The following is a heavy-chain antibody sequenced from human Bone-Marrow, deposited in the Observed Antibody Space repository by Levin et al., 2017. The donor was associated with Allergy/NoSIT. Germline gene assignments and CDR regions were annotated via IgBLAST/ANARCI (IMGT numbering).Heavy chain of an antibody. Sequence: SQTLSLPCTVSGGSIRSGGYYWSWIRQHPGKGLEWIGYIYYSGSTYYNPSLKSRVTISVDTSKNQFSLKLSSVTAADTAVYYCARDVGDRGERAFDIWGQGTMVTVSS. CDR1: GGSIRSGGYY. CDR2: IYYSGST. V-gene: IGHV4-31*03. CDR3: ARDVGDRGERAFDI. D-gene: IGHD3-10*01. J-gene: IGHJ3*02.